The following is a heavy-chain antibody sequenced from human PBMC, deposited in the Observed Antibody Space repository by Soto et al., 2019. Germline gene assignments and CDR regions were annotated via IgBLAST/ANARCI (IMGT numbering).Heavy chain of an antibody. CDR1: GLTFDAYW. V-gene: IGHV3-7*01. Sequence: EVQLVESGGGLVQPGESLRLSCEASGLTFDAYWMNWVRQAPGKGLEWVANIKHDASDEYYVDSVKGRFTISRDNGKSSLDLEMRDLRAEDTAVYYCVRDVYGWGSFGTWGQGTLVTVSS. D-gene: IGHD3-10*01. CDR3: VRDVYGWGSFGT. CDR2: IKHDASDE. J-gene: IGHJ4*02.